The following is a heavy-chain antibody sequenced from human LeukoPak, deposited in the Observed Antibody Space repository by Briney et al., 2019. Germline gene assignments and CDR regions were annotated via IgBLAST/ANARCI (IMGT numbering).Heavy chain of an antibody. CDR3: ARRYYYDSSGYTYYYGMDV. J-gene: IGHJ6*02. CDR2: ISAYNGNT. D-gene: IGHD3-22*01. Sequence: ASVNVSCKASGYTFTSYGISWVRQAPGQGLEWMGWISAYNGNTNYAQKLQGRVTMTTDTSTSTAYMELRSLRSDDTAVYYCARRYYYDSSGYTYYYGMDVWGQGTTVTVSS. CDR1: GYTFTSYG. V-gene: IGHV1-18*01.